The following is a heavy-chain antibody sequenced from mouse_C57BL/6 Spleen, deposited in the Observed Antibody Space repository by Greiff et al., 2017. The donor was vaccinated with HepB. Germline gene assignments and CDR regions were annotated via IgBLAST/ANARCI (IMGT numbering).Heavy chain of an antibody. CDR1: GFTFSDYY. J-gene: IGHJ2*01. D-gene: IGHD1-1*01. CDR2: INYDGSST. Sequence: EVKLVESEGGLVQPGSSMKLSCTASGFTFSDYYMAWVRQVPEKGLEWVANINYDGSSTYYLDSLKSRFIISRDNAKNILYLQMSSLKSEDTATYYCARLLFTYYFDYWGQGTTLTVSS. V-gene: IGHV5-16*01. CDR3: ARLLFTYYFDY.